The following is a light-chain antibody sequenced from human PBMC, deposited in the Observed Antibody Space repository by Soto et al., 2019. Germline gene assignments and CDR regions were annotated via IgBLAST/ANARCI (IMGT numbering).Light chain of an antibody. CDR3: SSYTSSSTPFV. Sequence: QSVLTQPPSVSGAPGQRVTISCTGSSSNIGAGYDVHWYQQLPGTAPKLMIYEVSSRPSGVSDRFSGSKSGNTASLTISGLQPEDEADYYCSSYTSSSTPFVFGTGTKLTVL. V-gene: IGLV1-40*01. CDR1: SSNIGAGYD. CDR2: EVS. J-gene: IGLJ1*01.